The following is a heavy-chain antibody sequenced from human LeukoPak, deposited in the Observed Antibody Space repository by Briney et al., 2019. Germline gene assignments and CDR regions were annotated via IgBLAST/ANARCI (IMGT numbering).Heavy chain of an antibody. CDR2: IRYDGSNK. J-gene: IGHJ4*02. D-gene: IGHD4-17*01. CDR1: GFTFSSYG. CDR3: AKDPRTDYGDYTHFDY. V-gene: IGHV3-30*02. Sequence: GGSLRLSCAASGFTFSSYGMHWVRQAPGKGLEWVAFIRYDGSNKYYADSVKGRFAISRDNSKNTLYLQMNSLRAEDTAVYYCAKDPRTDYGDYTHFDYWGQGTLVTVSS.